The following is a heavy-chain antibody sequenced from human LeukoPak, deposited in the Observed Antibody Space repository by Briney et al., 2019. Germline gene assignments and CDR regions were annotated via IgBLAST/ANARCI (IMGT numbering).Heavy chain of an antibody. Sequence: SQTLSLTCDISGESVSSNIVTWDWIRQSPSGLLEWLGWTYYRSKWYYHYAESVRSRITITPDTSKNRFSLQLNSVTPEDTAVYYCARLIGDSWFDYWGQGTLVTVSS. CDR1: GESVSSNIVT. CDR2: TYYRSKWYY. V-gene: IGHV6-1*01. D-gene: IGHD2-15*01. CDR3: ARLIGDSWFDY. J-gene: IGHJ5*01.